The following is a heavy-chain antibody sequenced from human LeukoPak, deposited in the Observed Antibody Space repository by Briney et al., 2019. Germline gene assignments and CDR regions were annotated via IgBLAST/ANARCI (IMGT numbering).Heavy chain of an antibody. D-gene: IGHD1-1*01. CDR3: AKAYNWNHYYGMDV. V-gene: IGHV3-23*01. CDR1: GFTFSSYA. CDR2: ISGSGGTT. Sequence: GGSLRLSCAASGFTFSSYAMSWVRQAPGKGLEWVSAISGSGGTTYYADSVKGRFTISRDNSKNTLYLQVNSLRAEDAAVYYCAKAYNWNHYYGMDVWGQGTTVTVSS. J-gene: IGHJ6*02.